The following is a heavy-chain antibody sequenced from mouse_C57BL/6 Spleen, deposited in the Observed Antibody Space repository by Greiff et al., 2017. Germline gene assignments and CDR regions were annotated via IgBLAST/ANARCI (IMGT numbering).Heavy chain of an antibody. CDR1: GYAFTNSL. CDR2: INPGSGGT. Sequence: QVQLQQSGAELVRPGTSVKVSCKASGYAFTNSLIEWVKQRPGQGLEWIGVINPGSGGTNYHEKFKGKATLTADKSSSTAYIQLSSLTSEYSAVYFCARSGTTVVGSDYFDYWGQGTTLTVSS. V-gene: IGHV1-54*01. J-gene: IGHJ2*01. D-gene: IGHD1-1*01. CDR3: ARSGTTVVGSDYFDY.